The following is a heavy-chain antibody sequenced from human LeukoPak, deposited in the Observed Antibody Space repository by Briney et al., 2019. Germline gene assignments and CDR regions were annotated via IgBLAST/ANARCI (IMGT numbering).Heavy chain of an antibody. D-gene: IGHD5-24*01. J-gene: IGHJ2*01. CDR3: ARGIWEMATIPYWYFDI. V-gene: IGHV4-59*01. CDR2: IYHSGST. CDR1: GGSISSYY. Sequence: SETLSLTCSVSGGSISSYYWSWLRQPPGKGLEWIGYIYHSGSTNYNPSLKSRVTISGDTSKNQFSLKLRSVTAADTAVYFCARGIWEMATIPYWYFDIWGRGTLVTVSS.